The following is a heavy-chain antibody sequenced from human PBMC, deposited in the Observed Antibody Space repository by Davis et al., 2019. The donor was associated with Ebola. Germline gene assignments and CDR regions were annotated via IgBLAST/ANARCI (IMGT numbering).Heavy chain of an antibody. J-gene: IGHJ6*03. CDR1: GFTFTSSA. CDR2: IVVGSGNT. V-gene: IGHV1-58*01. CDR3: ARVTTKDQAAYYYYYYMDV. Sequence: SVKVSCKASGFTFTSSAVQWVRQARGQRLEWIGWIVVGSGNTNYAQKFQERVTMTRDTSISTAYMELSRLRSDDTAVYYCARVTTKDQAAYYYYYYMDVWGKGTTVTVSS. D-gene: IGHD4-11*01.